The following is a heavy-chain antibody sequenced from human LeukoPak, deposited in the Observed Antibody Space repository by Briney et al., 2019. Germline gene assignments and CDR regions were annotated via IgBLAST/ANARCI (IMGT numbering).Heavy chain of an antibody. D-gene: IGHD3-3*01. J-gene: IGHJ5*02. CDR1: GYSISSGYY. CDR3: ARLGILLRFLERLP. V-gene: IGHV4-38-2*02. CDR2: IYHSGST. Sequence: SETLSLTCTGSGYSISSGYYWGWIRQPPGKGLEWIGSIYHSGSTYYNPSLKSRVTISVDTSKNQFSLKLSSVTAADTAVYYCARLGILLRFLERLPWGQGTLVTVSS.